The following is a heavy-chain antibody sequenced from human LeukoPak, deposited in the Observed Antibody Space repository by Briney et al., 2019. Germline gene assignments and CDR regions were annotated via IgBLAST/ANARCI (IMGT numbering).Heavy chain of an antibody. CDR2: IYYSGST. J-gene: IGHJ4*02. V-gene: IGHV4-39*01. CDR1: GGSISSSSYY. Sequence: PSETLSLTCTVSGGSISSSSYYWGWIRQPPGKGLEWIGSIYYSGSTYYNPSLKSRVTISVDTSKNQFSLKLSSVTAADTAVYYSARHSRSAHVDYWGQGTLVTVSS. CDR3: ARHSRSAHVDY.